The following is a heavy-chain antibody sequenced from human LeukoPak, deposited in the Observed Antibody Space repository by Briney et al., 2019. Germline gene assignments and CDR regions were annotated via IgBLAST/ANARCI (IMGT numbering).Heavy chain of an antibody. D-gene: IGHD2-15*01. CDR3: AKDSRRYCSGGSCFNDY. Sequence: GGSLRLSCAASGFTFSSYGMHWVRQAPGKGLEWVAVIWYDGSNKYYADSVKGRFTISRDNSKNTLYLQMNSLRAEDTAVYYCAKDSRRYCSGGSCFNDYWGQGTLVTVSS. J-gene: IGHJ4*02. CDR1: GFTFSSYG. V-gene: IGHV3-33*06. CDR2: IWYDGSNK.